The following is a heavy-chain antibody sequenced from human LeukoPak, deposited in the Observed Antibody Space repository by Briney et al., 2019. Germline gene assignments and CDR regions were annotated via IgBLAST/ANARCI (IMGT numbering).Heavy chain of an antibody. D-gene: IGHD2/OR15-2a*01. Sequence: PGGSLRLSCAASGFTFSSYAMSWVRQAPGKGLEWVSAISGSGGSTYYADSVKGRFTISRDNSKNTLYLQMNSLRAEDTAVYYCAKGSILPRGRPVYFDYWGQGTLATVSS. V-gene: IGHV3-23*01. CDR1: GFTFSSYA. CDR3: AKGSILPRGRPVYFDY. CDR2: ISGSGGST. J-gene: IGHJ4*02.